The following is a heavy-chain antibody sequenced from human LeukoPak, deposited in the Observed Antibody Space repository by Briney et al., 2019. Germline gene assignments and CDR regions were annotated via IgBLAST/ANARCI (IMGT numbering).Heavy chain of an antibody. Sequence: SVNVSCKPSGYTFTSYAISWLPQAPGQGLEWMGGIIPIFGTANYAQKFQGRVTITPDEFTSTAYMELSSLRCEDTAVYYCARPTRKELPTPDDGFDIWGQGTMGTVSS. V-gene: IGHV1-69*13. CDR3: ARPTRKELPTPDDGFDI. CDR1: GYTFTSYA. J-gene: IGHJ3*02. CDR2: IIPIFGTA. D-gene: IGHD1-26*01.